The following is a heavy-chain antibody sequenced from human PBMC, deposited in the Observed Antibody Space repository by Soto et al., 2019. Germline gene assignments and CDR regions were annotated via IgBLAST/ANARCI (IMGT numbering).Heavy chain of an antibody. Sequence: ASVKVSCKASGYTFTSYDVNWVRQATGQGLEWMGWMNPNSGNTGYAQKFQGRVTMTRNTSISTAYMELSSLRSEDTAVYYCASPGDGADDAFDIWGQGTMVTVSS. D-gene: IGHD2-21*02. CDR2: MNPNSGNT. V-gene: IGHV1-8*01. CDR3: ASPGDGADDAFDI. J-gene: IGHJ3*02. CDR1: GYTFTSYD.